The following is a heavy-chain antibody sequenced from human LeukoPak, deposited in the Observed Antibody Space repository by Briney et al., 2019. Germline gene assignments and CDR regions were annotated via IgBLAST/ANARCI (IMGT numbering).Heavy chain of an antibody. J-gene: IGHJ4*02. V-gene: IGHV3-23*01. Sequence: PGGSLRLSCAASGFTFSSYGMHWVRQAPGKGLEWVSAISGSGGTTYYADFVKGRFTISRDNSKNTLYLHMNSLRAEDTAVYYCAKDRSGYSSPDNFDFWGQGTLVTVSS. CDR1: GFTFSSYG. CDR3: AKDRSGYSSPDNFDF. D-gene: IGHD5-18*01. CDR2: ISGSGGTT.